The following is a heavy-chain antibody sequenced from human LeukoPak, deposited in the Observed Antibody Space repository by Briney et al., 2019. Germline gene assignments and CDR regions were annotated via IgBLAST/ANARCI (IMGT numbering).Heavy chain of an antibody. Sequence: SETLSLTCTVSGGSISSGGYSWSWIRQHPGKGLEWIGYIYYSGSTYYNPSLKSRVTISVDTSKNQFSLKLRSVTAADTAVYYCARKRGYCSSTSCYQAFDIWGQGTMVTVSS. V-gene: IGHV4-31*03. J-gene: IGHJ3*02. D-gene: IGHD2-2*01. CDR1: GGSISSGGYS. CDR2: IYYSGST. CDR3: ARKRGYCSSTSCYQAFDI.